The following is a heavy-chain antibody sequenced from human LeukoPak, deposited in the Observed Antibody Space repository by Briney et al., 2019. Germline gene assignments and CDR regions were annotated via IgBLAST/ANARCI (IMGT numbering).Heavy chain of an antibody. CDR3: ARDLDWMLFDY. J-gene: IGHJ4*02. D-gene: IGHD3-9*01. CDR2: VNREGTTS. Sequence: PGGSLRLSCAASGFTFSTYWMHWVRQVPGKGLVWVSRVNREGTTSAYADSVKGRFTISRDNDKNTLYLQMNSLRVEDTAVYYCARDLDWMLFDYSGQGTLLIVSS. CDR1: GFTFSTYW. V-gene: IGHV3-74*01.